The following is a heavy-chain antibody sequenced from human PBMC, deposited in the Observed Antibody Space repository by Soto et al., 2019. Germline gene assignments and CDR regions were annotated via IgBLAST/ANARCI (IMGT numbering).Heavy chain of an antibody. J-gene: IGHJ4*02. Sequence: PSETLALTCTVSGGSISSNYWTWIRQPPGKGLEWIGYVYNSGSTNYNPSLKSRVTISEDTSKSQFSLKVNSMTAADTAVYYCARYRREAVAGYTLDNWGQGILVTVSS. CDR1: GGSISSNY. CDR2: VYNSGST. CDR3: ARYRREAVAGYTLDN. D-gene: IGHD6-13*01. V-gene: IGHV4-59*01.